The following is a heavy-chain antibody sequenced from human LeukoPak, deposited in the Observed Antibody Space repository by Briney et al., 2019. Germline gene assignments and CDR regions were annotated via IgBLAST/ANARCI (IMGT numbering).Heavy chain of an antibody. Sequence: SAKVSCKASGGTFSSYAISWVRQAPGQGLEWMGRIIPILGIANYAQKFQGRVTITPDKSTSTAYMELSSLRSEDTAVYYCARGFPHMDVWGQGTTVTVSS. V-gene: IGHV1-69*04. J-gene: IGHJ6*02. CDR2: IIPILGIA. CDR1: GGTFSSYA. CDR3: ARGFPHMDV.